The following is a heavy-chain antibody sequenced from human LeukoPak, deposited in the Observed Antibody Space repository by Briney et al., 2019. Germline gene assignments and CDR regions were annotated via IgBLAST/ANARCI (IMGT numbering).Heavy chain of an antibody. CDR3: AKDMGYSCGYSGAFDY. J-gene: IGHJ4*02. CDR2: ISWNSGSI. Sequence: GGSLRLSCAASGFTFDDYAMHWVRQAPGKGLEWVSGISWNSGSIGYADSVKGRFTISRDNAKNSLYLQMNSLRAEDMALYYCAKDMGYSCGYSGAFDYWGQGTLVTVSS. V-gene: IGHV3-9*03. CDR1: GFTFDDYA. D-gene: IGHD5-18*01.